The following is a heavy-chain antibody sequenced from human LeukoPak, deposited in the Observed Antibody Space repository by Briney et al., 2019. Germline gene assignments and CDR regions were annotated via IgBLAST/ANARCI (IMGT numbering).Heavy chain of an antibody. CDR2: ISGSGGST. CDR1: GFTFGSYA. D-gene: IGHD2-15*01. J-gene: IGHJ4*02. V-gene: IGHV3-23*01. Sequence: PGGSLRLYCAASGFTFGSYAMSWVRQAPGKGLEWVSAISGSGGSTYYADSVKGRFTISRDNSKNTLYLQMNSLRAEDTAVYYCAKIRGVVVVAATNYWGQGTLVTVSS. CDR3: AKIRGVVVVAATNY.